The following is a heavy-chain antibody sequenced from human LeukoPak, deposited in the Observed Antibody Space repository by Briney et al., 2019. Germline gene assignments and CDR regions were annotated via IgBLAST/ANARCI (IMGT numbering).Heavy chain of an antibody. V-gene: IGHV3-33*01. Sequence: GRSLRLSCAASGFTFSSYGMHWVRQAPGKGLEWVAVIWYDGSNKYYADSVKGRFTISRDNSKNTLYLQMNSLRAEDTAVYYRARDFSPQNTMVDYWGQGTLVTVSS. CDR3: ARDFSPQNTMVDY. J-gene: IGHJ4*02. CDR1: GFTFSSYG. D-gene: IGHD3-10*01. CDR2: IWYDGSNK.